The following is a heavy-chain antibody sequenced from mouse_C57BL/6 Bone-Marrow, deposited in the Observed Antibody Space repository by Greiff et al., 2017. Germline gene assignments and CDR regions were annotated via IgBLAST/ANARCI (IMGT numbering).Heavy chain of an antibody. CDR2: ICSGGST. Sequence: QVQLQQSGPGLVQPSQTLSITCTVSGFSLTSYGVHWVRQSPGKGLEWLGVICSGGSTDYNAAFISRLSIRKDNSTSQVFFKMNSLQADDTAIYYCARKRGSGWYFDVWGTGTTVTVSS. CDR1: GFSLTSYG. J-gene: IGHJ1*03. D-gene: IGHD1-1*02. CDR3: ARKRGSGWYFDV. V-gene: IGHV2-2*01.